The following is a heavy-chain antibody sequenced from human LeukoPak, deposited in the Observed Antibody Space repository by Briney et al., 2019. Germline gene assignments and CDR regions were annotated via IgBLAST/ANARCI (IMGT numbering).Heavy chain of an antibody. D-gene: IGHD3-10*01. CDR3: ERDRGGLHIVY. Sequence: PGGTLRLSCAASGFTFSAYWMHWVRQVPGKGLVWVSHINSDGSTTTYADPVRGRFTISRNNAKNTFFLQMKSPRAEDTAVYYCERDRGGLHIVYWGQGSLVTVSS. CDR2: INSDGSTT. J-gene: IGHJ4*02. CDR1: GFTFSAYW. V-gene: IGHV3-74*01.